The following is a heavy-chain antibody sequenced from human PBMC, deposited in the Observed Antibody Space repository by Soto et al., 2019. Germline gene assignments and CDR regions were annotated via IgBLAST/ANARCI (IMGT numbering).Heavy chain of an antibody. Sequence: GGSLRLSCAASGFTFSSYAMHWVRQAPGRGLEWVAVISYDGSNKYYADSVKGRFTISRDNSKNTLYLQMNSLRAEDTAVYYCARALNRRDNYYYGMDVWGQGTTVTV. V-gene: IGHV3-30-3*01. J-gene: IGHJ6*02. CDR3: ARALNRRDNYYYGMDV. CDR1: GFTFSSYA. CDR2: ISYDGSNK.